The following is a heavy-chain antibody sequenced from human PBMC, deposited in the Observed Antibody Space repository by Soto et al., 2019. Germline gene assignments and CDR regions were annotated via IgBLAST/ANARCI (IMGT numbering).Heavy chain of an antibody. D-gene: IGHD3-9*01. CDR1: GFTFSSYG. Sequence: VGSLRLSCAASGFTFSSYGMHWVRQAPGKGLEWVAVISYDGSNKYYADSVKGRFTISRDNSKNTLYLQMNSLRAEDTAVYYCAKDHPPYPLRYFDWLSYYYGMDVWGQGTTVTVSS. V-gene: IGHV3-30*18. CDR3: AKDHPPYPLRYFDWLSYYYGMDV. J-gene: IGHJ6*02. CDR2: ISYDGSNK.